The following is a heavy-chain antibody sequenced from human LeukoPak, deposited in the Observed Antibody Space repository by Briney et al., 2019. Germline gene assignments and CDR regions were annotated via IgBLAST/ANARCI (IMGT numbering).Heavy chain of an antibody. CDR1: GYTFMKYW. D-gene: IGHD6-19*01. V-gene: IGHV5-51*01. Sequence: GESLKISCKGSGYTFMKYWIGWVRQMPGKGLEWMGIIYPGDSDTRYSPSFQGQVTISADKSINTAYLQWNSLKASDTAMYYCARATAVPGTGMDFPDYGGQRSLATVYS. CDR2: IYPGDSDT. CDR3: ARATAVPGTGMDFPDY. J-gene: IGHJ4*01.